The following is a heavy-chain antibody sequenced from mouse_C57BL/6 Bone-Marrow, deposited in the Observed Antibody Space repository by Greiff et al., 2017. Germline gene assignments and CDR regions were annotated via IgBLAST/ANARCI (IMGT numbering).Heavy chain of an antibody. CDR1: GYTFTSYG. Sequence: VQLQQSGAELARPGASVKLSCKASGYTFTSYGISWVKQRTGQGLEWIGEIYPRSGNTYYNEKFKGKATLTADKSSSTAYMELRSLTSEDSAVYFCAIYYGSTFYAMDYWGQGTSVTVSS. CDR3: AIYYGSTFYAMDY. V-gene: IGHV1-81*01. J-gene: IGHJ4*01. D-gene: IGHD1-1*01. CDR2: IYPRSGNT.